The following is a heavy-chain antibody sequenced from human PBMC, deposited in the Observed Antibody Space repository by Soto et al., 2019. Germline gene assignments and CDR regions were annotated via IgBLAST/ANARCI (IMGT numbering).Heavy chain of an antibody. CDR2: IYYGGST. V-gene: IGHV4-31*03. J-gene: IGHJ4*01. CDR1: GGSISSGGYY. Sequence: SETLSLTCTVSGGSISSGGYYWSWIRQHPGKGLEWIGYIYYGGSTYYNPSLKGRATISGDTSKNQFSLKLSSVTAADTAVYYCARGGYYYENSGQNAYDYWGQGILVTVSS. D-gene: IGHD3-22*01. CDR3: ARGGYYYENSGQNAYDY.